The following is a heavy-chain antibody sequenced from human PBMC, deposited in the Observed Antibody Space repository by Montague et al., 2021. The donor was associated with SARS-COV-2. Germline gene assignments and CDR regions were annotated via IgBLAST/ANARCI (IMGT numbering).Heavy chain of an antibody. D-gene: IGHD5-18*01. CDR3: ARREYSYGWGD. CDR1: GGPISGSSDY. V-gene: IGHV4-39*01. J-gene: IGHJ4*02. CDR2: VDYSGNT. Sequence: SETLSLTRTVTGGPISGSSDYWGWIRQSPGKGLEWIASVDYSGNTYYSPSLKSRLTISVDTSKNQFSLKLNSVTAADTALYYCARREYSYGWGDWGQGTL.